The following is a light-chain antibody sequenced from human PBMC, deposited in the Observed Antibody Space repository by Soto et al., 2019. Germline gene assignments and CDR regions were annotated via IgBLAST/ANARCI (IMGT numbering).Light chain of an antibody. V-gene: IGKV1-39*01. CDR1: QSISSY. Sequence: DIQMTQSPSYLCTSVGDRVTITCRASQSISSYLNWYQQKPGKAPKLLIYSASSLQSGVPSRFSGSGSGTDFTLTISSLQPEDFATYYCQQSYGTPRTFGQGTKVDIK. CDR2: SAS. CDR3: QQSYGTPRT. J-gene: IGKJ1*01.